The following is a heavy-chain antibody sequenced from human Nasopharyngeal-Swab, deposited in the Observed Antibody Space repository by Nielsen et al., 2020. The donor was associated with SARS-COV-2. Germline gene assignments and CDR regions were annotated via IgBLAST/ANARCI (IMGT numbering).Heavy chain of an antibody. V-gene: IGHV3-30-3*01. CDR2: ISYDGSNK. CDR3: ARDGGGNIDY. D-gene: IGHD4-23*01. J-gene: IGHJ4*02. CDR1: GFTFSSYA. Sequence: GESLKISCAASGFTFSSYAMHWVRQAPGTGLEWVAVISYDGSNKYYADSVKGRFTISRDNSKNTLYLQMNSLRAEDTAVYYCARDGGGNIDYWGQGTLVTVSS.